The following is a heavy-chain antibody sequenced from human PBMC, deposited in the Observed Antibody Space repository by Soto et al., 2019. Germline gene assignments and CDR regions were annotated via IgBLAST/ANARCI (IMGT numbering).Heavy chain of an antibody. V-gene: IGHV3-74*01. CDR1: GFTFTGYW. J-gene: IGHJ4*02. CDR3: AREGYSGYPDGY. CDR2: INSDGSST. Sequence: GGSLRLSCAASGFTFTGYWMHWVRQAPGMGLVWVSRINSDGSSTNYADSVKGRFTISRDNAKNMVYLQMNSLRAEDTAVYYCAREGYSGYPDGYWGQGTLVTVSS. D-gene: IGHD5-12*01.